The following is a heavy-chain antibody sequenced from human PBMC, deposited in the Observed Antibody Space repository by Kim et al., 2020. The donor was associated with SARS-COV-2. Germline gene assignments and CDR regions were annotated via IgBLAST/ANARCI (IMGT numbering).Heavy chain of an antibody. CDR3: ATLRVGQWLGIDY. V-gene: IGHV4-30-2*01. Sequence: YSPSLKSRVTISVDRSKNQFSLKLSSVTAADTAVYYCATLRVGQWLGIDYWGQGTLVTVSS. D-gene: IGHD6-19*01. J-gene: IGHJ4*02.